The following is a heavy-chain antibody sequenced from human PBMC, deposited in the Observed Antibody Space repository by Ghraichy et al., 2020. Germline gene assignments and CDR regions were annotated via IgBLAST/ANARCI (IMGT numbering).Heavy chain of an antibody. CDR3: ATYSGSSGWFNP. V-gene: IGHV4-39*01. J-gene: IGHJ5*02. CDR2: IHYGGTT. D-gene: IGHD6-6*01. CDR1: GGSLSSSSLY. Sequence: ESLNISCTVSGGSLSSSSLYWGWIRQPPGEGLEWIGIIHYGGTTYYNASLKSRLSMSVDTSKNQFSLNLNSVTAADTAAYYCATYSGSSGWFNPWGQGTLVTVSS.